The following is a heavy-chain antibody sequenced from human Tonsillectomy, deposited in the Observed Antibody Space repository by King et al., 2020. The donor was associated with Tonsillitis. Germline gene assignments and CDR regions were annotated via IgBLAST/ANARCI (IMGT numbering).Heavy chain of an antibody. CDR1: GGFISSYY. D-gene: IGHD5-18*01. CDR2: IYYTGNT. J-gene: IGHJ4*02. Sequence: VQLQESGPGLVKPSETLSLTCSVSGGFISSYYWSWIRQPPGKGLEWIGYIYYTGNTNYNPSLKSRLTISVDMSKNQFSLKLSSVTAADTAVYYCARSVDTARIDYWGQGTLVTVSS. V-gene: IGHV4-59*01. CDR3: ARSVDTARIDY.